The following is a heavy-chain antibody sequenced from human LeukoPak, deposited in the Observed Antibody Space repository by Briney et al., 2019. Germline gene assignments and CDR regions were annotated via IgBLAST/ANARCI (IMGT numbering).Heavy chain of an antibody. CDR3: ARAHGSGAYYYMDV. CDR2: IYYSGNT. J-gene: IGHJ6*03. V-gene: IGHV4-39*07. Sequence: SETLSLTCTVSGVSISSSNSYWGWIRQPPGKGLEWIGSIYYSGNTYYNASLKSQVSISIDTSKNQFSLKLSSVTAADTAVYYCARAHGSGAYYYMDVWGKGTTVTISS. D-gene: IGHD3-10*01. CDR1: GVSISSSNSY.